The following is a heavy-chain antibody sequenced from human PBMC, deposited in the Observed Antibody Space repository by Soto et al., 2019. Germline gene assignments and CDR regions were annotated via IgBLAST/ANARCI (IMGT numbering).Heavy chain of an antibody. D-gene: IGHD7-27*01. Sequence: SITLSRPAGGVSFSSCCTHRLKKAPGRGLEWVAVISYDGSNKYYADSVKGRSTISRDNSKNTLYLQMNSLRAEDTAVYYCAKDLLGPGRAYGMDVWGQGTTVTVSS. J-gene: IGHJ6*02. CDR2: ISYDGSNK. CDR1: GVSFSSCC. V-gene: IGHV3-30*18. CDR3: AKDLLGPGRAYGMDV.